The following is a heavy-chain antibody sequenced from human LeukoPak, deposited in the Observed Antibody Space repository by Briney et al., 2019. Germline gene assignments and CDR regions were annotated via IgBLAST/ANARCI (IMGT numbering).Heavy chain of an antibody. D-gene: IGHD2-15*01. CDR2: MNPNSGNT. Sequence: ASVKVSCKASGYTFTSHDINWVRQATGQGLEWMGWMNPNSGNTGYAQKFQGRVTITRNNSISTVYMELSSLRSEDTAVYYCARGGNCSGGTCYSDRGWFDPWGQGTLVTVSS. V-gene: IGHV1-8*03. J-gene: IGHJ5*02. CDR3: ARGGNCSGGTCYSDRGWFDP. CDR1: GYTFTSHD.